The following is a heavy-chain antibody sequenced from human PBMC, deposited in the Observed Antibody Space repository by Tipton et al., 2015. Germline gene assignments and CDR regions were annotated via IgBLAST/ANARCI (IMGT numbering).Heavy chain of an antibody. Sequence: TLSLTCAVSGGSISSGYSWTWVRQPPGKGLEWIGLTFHTGGARYNPSLKSRVPISVDRSRTQFSLELTSVTAADTAVYYCARIISDGFYFDYWGQGTLVTVSS. CDR3: ARIISDGFYFDY. D-gene: IGHD2-21*02. CDR1: GGSISSGYS. J-gene: IGHJ4*02. CDR2: TFHTGGA. V-gene: IGHV4-30-2*01.